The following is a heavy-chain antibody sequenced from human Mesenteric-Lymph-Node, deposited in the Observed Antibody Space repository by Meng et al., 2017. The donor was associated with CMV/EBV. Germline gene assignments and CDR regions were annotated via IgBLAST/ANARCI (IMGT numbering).Heavy chain of an antibody. CDR3: AKGDYGSFVFDC. V-gene: IGHV1-2*02. CDR1: GYTFTGYY. J-gene: IGHJ4*02. Sequence: ASVQVSCKASGYTFTGYYMHWVRQAPGQGLEWMGWINPHSGDTEYAQKFQGRVTMTRDTSISTAYMELSRLRSDDTAVYYCAKGDYGSFVFDCWGQGTLVTVSS. CDR2: INPHSGDT. D-gene: IGHD3-10*01.